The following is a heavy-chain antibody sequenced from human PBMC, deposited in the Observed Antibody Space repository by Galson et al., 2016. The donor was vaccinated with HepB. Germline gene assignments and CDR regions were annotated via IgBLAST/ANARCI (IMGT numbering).Heavy chain of an antibody. D-gene: IGHD2-15*01. V-gene: IGHV1-69*13. Sequence: SVKVSCKASGGTFRNYAISWVRQAPGHGLEWMGGLIPVFCTAESAPKFRGRVTITADESTRTVYMALSSRTSEDTAVYYCAREGGYCSGGSGEGTDNWGQGTLVIVSS. J-gene: IGHJ4*02. CDR1: GGTFRNYA. CDR2: LIPVFCTA. CDR3: AREGGYCSGGSGEGTDN.